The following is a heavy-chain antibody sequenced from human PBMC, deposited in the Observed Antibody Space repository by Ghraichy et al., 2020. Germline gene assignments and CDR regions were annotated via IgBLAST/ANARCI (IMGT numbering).Heavy chain of an antibody. CDR3: AANPGYSSSWWTLYYFDY. CDR1: GFTFTSSA. Sequence: SVKVSCKASGFTFTSSAMQWVRQARGQRLEWIGWIVVGSGNTNYAQKFQERVTITRDMSTSTAYMELSSLRSEDTAVYYCAANPGYSSSWWTLYYFDYWGQGTLVTVSS. D-gene: IGHD6-13*01. J-gene: IGHJ4*02. V-gene: IGHV1-58*02. CDR2: IVVGSGNT.